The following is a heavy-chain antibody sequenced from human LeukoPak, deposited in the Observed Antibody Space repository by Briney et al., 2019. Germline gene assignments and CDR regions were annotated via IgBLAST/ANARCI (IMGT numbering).Heavy chain of an antibody. V-gene: IGHV3-23*01. CDR2: ISADGGGT. D-gene: IGHD1-26*01. CDR1: GFTFNNYA. J-gene: IGHJ4*02. CDR3: AVRGGASYSGRFDY. Sequence: PGGSLRLSCAASGFTFNNYAMTWVRQAPGKGLEWVSSISADGGGTSYADSVRGRLTVSRDNSKNTLYLQMNSLRAEDTALYYCAVRGGASYSGRFDYWGQGTLVTVSS.